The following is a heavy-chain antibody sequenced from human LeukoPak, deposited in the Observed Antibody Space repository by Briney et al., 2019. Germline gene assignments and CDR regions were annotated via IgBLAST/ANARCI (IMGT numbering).Heavy chain of an antibody. D-gene: IGHD6-19*01. J-gene: IGHJ4*02. CDR2: IKQDGSEK. CDR3: AKYYNTGWPVFDS. Sequence: GGSLRLSCAASGFTFSSYWMSWVRQAPGKGLEWVANIKQDGSEKYYVDSVKGRFTISRDNAKNSLYLQMNSLRAEDTAVYYCAKYYNTGWPVFDSWGQGTLVTVSS. CDR1: GFTFSSYW. V-gene: IGHV3-7*03.